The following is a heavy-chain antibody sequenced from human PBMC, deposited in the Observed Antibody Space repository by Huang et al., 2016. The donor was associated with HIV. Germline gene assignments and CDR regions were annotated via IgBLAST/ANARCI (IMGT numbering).Heavy chain of an antibody. D-gene: IGHD2-2*02. Sequence: QVQLVQSGGEVKKPGASVKVSCKASGYDFTSYGVSWVRQAPGQGLEWVGGSGSHNGDTNYAQRFQGRGTLTTDTSTNTAYMEMRSLRSDDTAIYYCARDPWYTNVWKRNAASVIWGQGTMVIVSS. V-gene: IGHV1-18*01. CDR1: GYDFTSYG. CDR2: SGSHNGDT. CDR3: ARDPWYTNVWKRNAASVI. J-gene: IGHJ3*02.